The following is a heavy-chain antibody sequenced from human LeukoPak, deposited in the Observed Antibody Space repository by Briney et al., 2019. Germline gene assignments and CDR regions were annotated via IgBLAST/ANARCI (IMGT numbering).Heavy chain of an antibody. CDR1: GAFIDTTSYY. CDR3: AIDYGDYPDY. Sequence: PSETLSLTCAVSGAFIDTTSYYCGWIRQPPGKGLEWIGSIYYSGDTHYNPSLKSRVTISADTSKNQFSLKLSPVTAADTAVYYCAIDYGDYPDYWGQGTLVSVSS. J-gene: IGHJ4*02. CDR2: IYYSGDT. D-gene: IGHD4-17*01. V-gene: IGHV4-39*01.